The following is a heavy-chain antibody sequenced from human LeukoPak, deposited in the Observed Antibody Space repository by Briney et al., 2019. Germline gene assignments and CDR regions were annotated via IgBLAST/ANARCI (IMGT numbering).Heavy chain of an antibody. D-gene: IGHD1-26*01. CDR2: IYYSGST. CDR1: GGSISSYY. V-gene: IGHV4-59*01. J-gene: IGHJ3*02. Sequence: SETLSLTCTVSGGSISSYYWSWIRQPPGKGLEWIGYIYYSGSTNYNPSLKSRVTISVDTSKNQFSLKLSSVTAADTAVYYCARRSGTYHAFDIWGQGTMVTVSS. CDR3: ARRSGTYHAFDI.